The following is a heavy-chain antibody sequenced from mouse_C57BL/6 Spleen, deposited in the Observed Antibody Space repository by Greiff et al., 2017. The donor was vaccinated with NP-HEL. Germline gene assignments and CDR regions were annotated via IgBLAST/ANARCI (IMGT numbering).Heavy chain of an antibody. CDR1: GYTFTSYW. CDR3: ARGDYVWYFDV. CDR2: IYPSDSET. Sequence: QVQLQQPGAELVRPGSSVKLSCKASGYTFTSYWMDWVKQRPGQGLEWIGNIYPSDSETHYNQKFKDKATLTVDKSSSTAYMQLSSLTSEDSAVDYCARGDYVWYFDVWGTGTTVTVSS. V-gene: IGHV1-61*01. D-gene: IGHD2-4*01. J-gene: IGHJ1*03.